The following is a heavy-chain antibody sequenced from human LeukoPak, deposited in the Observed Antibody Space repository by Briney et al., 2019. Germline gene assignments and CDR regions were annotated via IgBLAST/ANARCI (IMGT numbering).Heavy chain of an antibody. J-gene: IGHJ4*02. CDR2: IYPGDSDT. CDR3: ARGFYYLDY. Sequence: GESLKISCQGSGYNFARYWIGWVRPMPGKGLEWMGIIYPGDSDTRYSPSFQGQVTISADKSINTAYLQWSSLKASDTAKYYCARGFYYLDYWGQGTLVIVSS. V-gene: IGHV5-51*01. CDR1: GYNFARYW.